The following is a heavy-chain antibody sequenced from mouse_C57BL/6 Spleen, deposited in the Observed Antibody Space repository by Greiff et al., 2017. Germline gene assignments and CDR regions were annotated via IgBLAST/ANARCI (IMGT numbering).Heavy chain of an antibody. CDR3: VRQIGGWYFDV. CDR1: GFSFNTYA. D-gene: IGHD3-1*01. CDR2: IRSKSNNYAT. Sequence: EVQVVESGGGLVQPKGSLKLSCAASGFSFNTYAMNWVRQAPGKGLEWVARIRSKSNNYATYYADSVQVRFTISRDDSESKLYLQMNNVKTEDTAVDYWVRQIGGWYFDVGGTGTTVTVSS. V-gene: IGHV10-1*01. J-gene: IGHJ1*03.